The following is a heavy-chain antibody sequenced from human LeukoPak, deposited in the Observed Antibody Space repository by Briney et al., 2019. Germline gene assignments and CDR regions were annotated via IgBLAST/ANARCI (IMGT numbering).Heavy chain of an antibody. CDR2: IYPGDSDT. CDR3: AWRKASSYYYDSSGPDDAFDI. J-gene: IGHJ3*02. D-gene: IGHD3-22*01. V-gene: IGHV5-51*01. CDR1: GYSFTSYW. Sequence: GESLKISCKGSGYSFTSYWIGWVRQMPGKGLEWMGIIYPGDSDTRYSPSFQGQVTISADKSISTAYLQWSSLKASDTAMYYCAWRKASSYYYDSSGPDDAFDIWGQGTMVTVSS.